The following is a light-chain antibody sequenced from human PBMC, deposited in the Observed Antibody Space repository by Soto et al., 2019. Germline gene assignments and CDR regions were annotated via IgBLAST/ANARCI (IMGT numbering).Light chain of an antibody. CDR2: KAS. J-gene: IGKJ1*01. V-gene: IGKV1-5*03. CDR3: QEHNSYSRT. CDR1: QDIVRW. Sequence: ETQMTQSPSTLSASVGDRVIITCRASQDIVRWLAWYQQKPGKAPKLLIYKASTLESGVPLRFSGSGSGTEFTLTISSPQPDDFATYYCQEHNSYSRTFGQGTRVEAK.